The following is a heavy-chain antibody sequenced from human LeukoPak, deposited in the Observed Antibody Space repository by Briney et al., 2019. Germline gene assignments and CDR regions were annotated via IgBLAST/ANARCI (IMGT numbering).Heavy chain of an antibody. CDR2: INHSGST. D-gene: IGHD3-10*01. Sequence: SETLSLTCAVYGGSFSGYYWSWIRQPPGKGLEWIGEINHSGSTNYNPSLKSRVTISVDTSKNQFSLKLSSVTAADTAVYYCASLWFGELFRIDYWGQGTLVTVSS. CDR3: ASLWFGELFRIDY. V-gene: IGHV4-34*01. J-gene: IGHJ4*02. CDR1: GGSFSGYY.